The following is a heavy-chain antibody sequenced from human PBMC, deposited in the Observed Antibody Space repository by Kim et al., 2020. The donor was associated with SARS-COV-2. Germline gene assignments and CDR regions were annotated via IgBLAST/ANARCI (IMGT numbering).Heavy chain of an antibody. Sequence: SETLSLTCNVSGDSISSYYWSWIRQPPGEGLEWIGYIYSSGSTNYNPSLKSRLTMSVDTSKNQFSLHLSSVTAADTAIYYCARCGNSGYDLDYWGQGTLVTVSS. V-gene: IGHV4-59*01. CDR2: IYSSGST. CDR3: ARCGNSGYDLDY. D-gene: IGHD5-12*01. CDR1: GDSISSYY. J-gene: IGHJ4*02.